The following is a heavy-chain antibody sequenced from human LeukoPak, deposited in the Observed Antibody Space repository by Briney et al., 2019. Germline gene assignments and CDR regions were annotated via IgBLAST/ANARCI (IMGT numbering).Heavy chain of an antibody. CDR1: GYTFTGYY. CDR3: ASPIYSSSSTFDAFDI. J-gene: IGHJ3*02. Sequence: ASVKVSCKASGYTFTGYYMHWVRQAPGQGLEWMGWMNPNSGNTGYAQKFQGRVTITRNTSISTAYMELSSLRSEDTAVYYCASPIYSSSSTFDAFDIWGQGTMVTVSS. CDR2: MNPNSGNT. D-gene: IGHD6-6*01. V-gene: IGHV1-8*03.